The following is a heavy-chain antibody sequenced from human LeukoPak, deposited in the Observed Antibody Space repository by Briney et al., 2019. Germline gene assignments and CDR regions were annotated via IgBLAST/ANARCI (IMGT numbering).Heavy chain of an antibody. Sequence: GGSLRLSCAASGFTFDDYAMHWVRQAPGKGLEWVSGISWNSGSIGYADSVKGRFTISRDNAKNSLYLQMNSLRAEDTAVYYCARDMYSSGWYVGRVIDYWGQGTLVTVSS. V-gene: IGHV3-9*01. CDR3: ARDMYSSGWYVGRVIDY. CDR1: GFTFDDYA. J-gene: IGHJ4*02. D-gene: IGHD6-19*01. CDR2: ISWNSGSI.